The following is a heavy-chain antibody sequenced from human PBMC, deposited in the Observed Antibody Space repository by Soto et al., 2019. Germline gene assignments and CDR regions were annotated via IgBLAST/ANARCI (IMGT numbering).Heavy chain of an antibody. CDR3: ATDGQITLFGVASAPYAMDV. D-gene: IGHD3-3*01. CDR2: INAGNGNT. V-gene: IGHV1-3*01. CDR1: GYTFTSYA. J-gene: IGHJ6*02. Sequence: ASVKVSCKASGYTFTSYAMRWVRQAPGQRLEWMGWINAGNGNTKYSQKFQGRVTITRDTSASTAYMELRSLKSDDTAMYYCATDGQITLFGVASAPYAMDVWGQGTTVTVSS.